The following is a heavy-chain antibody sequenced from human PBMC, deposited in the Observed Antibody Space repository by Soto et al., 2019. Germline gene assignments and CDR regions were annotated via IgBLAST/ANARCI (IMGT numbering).Heavy chain of an antibody. J-gene: IGHJ4*02. V-gene: IGHV3-30*18. CDR1: GFDFTYYA. Sequence: QVQLVESGGGAVQPGESLRLSCVASGFDFTYYAMHWVRQAPGKGLESVAVMSSDGSRIHHTDSVKGRFTISRENSKNTLYLQMNRLRKVDTVGYFCAKDEGVGGPLGLFDYWGQGTLVSVSS. CDR3: AKDEGVGGPLGLFDY. CDR2: MSSDGSRI. D-gene: IGHD1-26*01.